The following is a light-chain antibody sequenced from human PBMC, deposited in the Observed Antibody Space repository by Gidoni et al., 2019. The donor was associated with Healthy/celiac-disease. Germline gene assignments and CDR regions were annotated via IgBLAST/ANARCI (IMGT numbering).Light chain of an antibody. CDR2: KAS. V-gene: IGKV1-5*03. CDR1: QSISSW. Sequence: DIQMTQSPSTLSASVGDRVTITCRASQSISSWLAWYQQKPGKDPKLLIYKASSLESGVPSRFSGSGSGTEFTLTISSRQTDDFATYYCQQYNSYWTFGQGTKVEIK. J-gene: IGKJ1*01. CDR3: QQYNSYWT.